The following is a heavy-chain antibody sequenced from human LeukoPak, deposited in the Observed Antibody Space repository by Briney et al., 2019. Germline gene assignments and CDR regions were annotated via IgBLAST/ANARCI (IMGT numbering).Heavy chain of an antibody. CDR2: INHSGST. Sequence: SETLSLTRAVYGGSFSGYYWSWIRQPPGKGLEWIGEINHSGSTNYNPSLKSRVTISVDTSKNQFSLKLSSVTAADTAVYYCARASYYYYMDVWGKGTTVTVSS. V-gene: IGHV4-34*01. CDR1: GGSFSGYY. CDR3: ARASYYYYMDV. J-gene: IGHJ6*03.